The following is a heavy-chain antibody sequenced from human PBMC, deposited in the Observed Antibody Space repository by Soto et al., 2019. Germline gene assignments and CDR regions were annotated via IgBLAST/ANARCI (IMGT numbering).Heavy chain of an antibody. CDR2: IFYNADT. D-gene: IGHD2-8*01. V-gene: IGHV4-39*01. Sequence: PSETLSLTCTVSGGTITTSSYFWGWIRQPPGKTLEWIASIFYNADTYYNPSLKSRVTISVDTSKNQFSLRLTSVTAADTAVYYCARHWLYVTGLRNWFDPWGRGTLVTSPQ. CDR1: GGTITTSSYF. CDR3: ARHWLYVTGLRNWFDP. J-gene: IGHJ5*02.